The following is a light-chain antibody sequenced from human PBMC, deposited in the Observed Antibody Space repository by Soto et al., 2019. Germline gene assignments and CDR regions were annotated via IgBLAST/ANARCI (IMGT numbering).Light chain of an antibody. Sequence: QSVLTQRPSVSRAPGQRVTISCTGSSSNIGTGYDVHWYQQLPGTAPKLLIYGNSNRPSGVPDRFSGSKSGTSASLAITGLQAEDEADYYCQSYDSNLSVVFGGGTKVTVL. CDR2: GNS. J-gene: IGLJ2*01. CDR1: SSNIGTGYD. CDR3: QSYDSNLSVV. V-gene: IGLV1-40*01.